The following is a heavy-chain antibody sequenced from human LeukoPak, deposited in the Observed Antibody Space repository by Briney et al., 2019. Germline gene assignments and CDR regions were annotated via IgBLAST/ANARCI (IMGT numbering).Heavy chain of an antibody. D-gene: IGHD3-22*01. J-gene: IGHJ4*02. Sequence: PSETLSLTCAVYGGSFSGYYWSWIRQPPGKGPEWIGEINHSGSTNYNPSLKSRVTISVDTSKNQFSLKLSSVTAADTAVYYCARHTDTPTLHYDSSGYPNQFDYWGQGTLVTVSS. CDR1: GGSFSGYY. CDR3: ARHTDTPTLHYDSSGYPNQFDY. CDR2: INHSGST. V-gene: IGHV4-34*01.